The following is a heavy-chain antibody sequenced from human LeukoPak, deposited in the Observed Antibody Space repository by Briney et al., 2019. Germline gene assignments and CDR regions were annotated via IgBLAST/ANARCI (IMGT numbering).Heavy chain of an antibody. CDR1: GFTFSSYS. J-gene: IGHJ4*02. V-gene: IGHV3-21*01. CDR2: ISSSSSYI. D-gene: IGHD3-10*02. Sequence: GXXLRLSCAASGFTFSSYSMNWVRQAPGKGLEWVSSISSSSSYIYYADSVKGRFTISRDNAKNSLYLQMNSLRAEDTAVYYCARGLFRDYFDYWGQGTLVTVSS. CDR3: ARGLFRDYFDY.